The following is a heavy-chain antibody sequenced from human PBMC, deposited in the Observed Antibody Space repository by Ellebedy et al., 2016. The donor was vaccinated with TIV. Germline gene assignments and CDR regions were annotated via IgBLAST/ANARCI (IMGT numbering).Heavy chain of an antibody. Sequence: MPSETLSLTCTVSGGSISSGDYYWSWIRQPPGKGLEWIGYIYYSGSTYYNPSLKSRVTISVDTSKNQFSLKLSSVTAADTAVYYCARGIAAVPFDYWGQGTLVTVSS. CDR2: IYYSGST. CDR3: ARGIAAVPFDY. J-gene: IGHJ4*02. D-gene: IGHD6-13*01. V-gene: IGHV4-30-4*01. CDR1: GGSISSGDYY.